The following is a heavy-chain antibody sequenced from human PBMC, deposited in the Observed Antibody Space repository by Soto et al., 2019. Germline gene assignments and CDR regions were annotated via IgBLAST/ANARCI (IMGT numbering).Heavy chain of an antibody. CDR2: ILYDGSKK. Sequence: GGSLRLSCAAPGFTFSSYGMHWVRQAPGKGLEWVAVILYDGSKKYYADSVKGRFTISRDNSKNTLYLQMSSLRAEDTALYYCVKDGSSGWPYFDDLDVWGQGTTVTVSS. CDR3: VKDGSSGWPYFDDLDV. V-gene: IGHV3-30*18. CDR1: GFTFSSYG. D-gene: IGHD6-19*01. J-gene: IGHJ6*02.